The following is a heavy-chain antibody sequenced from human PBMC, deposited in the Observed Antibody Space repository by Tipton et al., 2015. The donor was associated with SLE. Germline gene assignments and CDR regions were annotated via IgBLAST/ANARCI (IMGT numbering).Heavy chain of an antibody. CDR3: ARGLLYYYGSEFYLNY. V-gene: IGHV4-61*09. CDR1: GGSISSGSYY. CDR2: IYTSGRT. D-gene: IGHD3-10*01. J-gene: IGHJ4*02. Sequence: TLSLTCTVSGGSISSGSYYWSWIRQPAGKGLEWIGHIYTSGRTNYNPSLKSRVTISVDTSKNQFSLKLSSLTAADGAVYYCARGLLYYYGSEFYLNYWGWGTLFTVSS.